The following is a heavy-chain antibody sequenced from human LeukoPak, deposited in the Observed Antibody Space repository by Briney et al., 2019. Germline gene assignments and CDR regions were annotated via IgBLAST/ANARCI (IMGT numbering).Heavy chain of an antibody. D-gene: IGHD2-15*01. J-gene: IGHJ4*02. CDR2: ISYDGSNK. V-gene: IGHV3-30-3*01. Sequence: GGSLRLSCAASGFTFSSYAMHWVRQAPGKGLEWVAVISYDGSNKYYADSVKGRFTISRDNSKNTLYLQMNSLRDEDTAAYYCARDRKWSTLFDYWGQGTLVTVSS. CDR3: ARDRKWSTLFDY. CDR1: GFTFSSYA.